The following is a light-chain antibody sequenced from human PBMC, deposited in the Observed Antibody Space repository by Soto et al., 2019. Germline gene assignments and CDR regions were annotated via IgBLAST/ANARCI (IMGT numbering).Light chain of an antibody. J-gene: IGLJ2*01. CDR3: AAWDDSLNGVV. CDR2: YDD. CDR1: RSNIGDNA. Sequence: QSVLTQPPSVSDAPRQRVTISCSGSRSNIGDNAVNWYQQLPGKAPKLLIYYDDLLPSGVSDRFSGSKSGTSASLAISGLQSEDEADYYCAAWDDSLNGVVFGGGTQLTVL. V-gene: IGLV1-36*01.